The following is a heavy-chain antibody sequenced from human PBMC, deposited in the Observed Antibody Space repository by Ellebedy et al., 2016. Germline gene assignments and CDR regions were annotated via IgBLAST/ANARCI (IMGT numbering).Heavy chain of an antibody. CDR1: GGSISSSSSF. CDR3: TRGLGYISNCFAY. CDR2: INHSGST. Sequence: SETLSLTXAVSGGSISSSSSFWGWIRQPPGKGLEWIGEINHSGSTNNNPSLKSRVTISVDTSKNQFSLKLSSVTAADTAVYYCTRGLGYISNCFAYWGQGTLVTVSS. J-gene: IGHJ4*02. D-gene: IGHD6-13*01. V-gene: IGHV4-39*07.